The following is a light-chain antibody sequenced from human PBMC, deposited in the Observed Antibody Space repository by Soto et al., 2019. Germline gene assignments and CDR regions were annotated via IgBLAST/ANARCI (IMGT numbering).Light chain of an antibody. CDR1: QGISSY. Sequence: EIVLTQSPATLSLSPGERATLSCRASQGISSYLAWYQQKPGQAPRLLIYDASNRATGIPARFSGSGSGTDFTLTISSLEPADFAVYYCQQRANWPLTFGGGPRWRSN. J-gene: IGKJ4*01. CDR3: QQRANWPLT. V-gene: IGKV3-11*01. CDR2: DAS.